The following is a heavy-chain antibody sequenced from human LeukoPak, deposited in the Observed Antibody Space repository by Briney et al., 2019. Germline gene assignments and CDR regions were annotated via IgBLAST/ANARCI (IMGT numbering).Heavy chain of an antibody. CDR3: ARYQLLSIGWYFDL. CDR1: GGSISSYY. Sequence: SETLSLTCTVSGGSISSYYWSWIRQPPGKGLEWIGYIYTSGSTNYNPSLKSRVTISVDTSKHQFSLKLSSVTAADTAVYYCARYQLLSIGWYFDLWGRGTLVTVSS. J-gene: IGHJ2*01. D-gene: IGHD2-2*01. CDR2: IYTSGST. V-gene: IGHV4-4*09.